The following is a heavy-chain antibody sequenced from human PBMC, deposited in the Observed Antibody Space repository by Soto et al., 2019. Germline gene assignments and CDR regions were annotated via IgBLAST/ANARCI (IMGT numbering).Heavy chain of an antibody. CDR3: AGGTLEWLFIDY. CDR2: IYYSGST. CDR1: GGSISSSSYY. J-gene: IGHJ4*02. D-gene: IGHD3-3*01. V-gene: IGHV4-39*01. Sequence: QLQLQESGPGLVKPSETLSLTCTVSGGSISSSSYYWGWIRQPPGKGLEWIGSIYYSGSTYYNPSLKRRVTISVDTSKNQFSLKLSSVTAADTAVYYCAGGTLEWLFIDYWGQGTLVTVSS.